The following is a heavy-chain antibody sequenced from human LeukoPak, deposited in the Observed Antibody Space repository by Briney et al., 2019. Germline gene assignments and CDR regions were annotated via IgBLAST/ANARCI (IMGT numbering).Heavy chain of an antibody. CDR3: ARRIRLVINRGTFDP. CDR1: GGSISSSSYY. Sequence: SETLSLTCTVSGGSISSSSYYWGWIRQPPGKGLEWIGSIYYSGSTYYNPSLKSRVTISVDTSKNQFSLKLSSVTAADTAVYYCARRIRLVINRGTFDPWGQGTLVTVSS. J-gene: IGHJ5*02. CDR2: IYYSGST. D-gene: IGHD3-9*01. V-gene: IGHV4-39*01.